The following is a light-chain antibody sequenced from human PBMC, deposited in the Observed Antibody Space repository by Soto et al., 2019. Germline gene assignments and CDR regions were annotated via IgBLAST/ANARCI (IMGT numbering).Light chain of an antibody. CDR1: SSNIGNNY. Sequence: QSVLTQPPSVSAAPGQKVTISCSGSSSNIGNNYVSWYQQLPGTAPKLLIYDNDKRPSGIPDRFSGSKSGTSATLGVTGRQTGDEADYYCATWDSSLSAGVFGGGTKLTVL. CDR3: ATWDSSLSAGV. V-gene: IGLV1-51*01. CDR2: DND. J-gene: IGLJ2*01.